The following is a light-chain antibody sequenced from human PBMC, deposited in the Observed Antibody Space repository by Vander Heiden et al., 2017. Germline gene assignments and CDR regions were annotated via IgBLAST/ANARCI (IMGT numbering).Light chain of an antibody. CDR2: DVT. CDR1: SSDVGGYDT. CDR3: SSYTTSGTRV. Sequence: QSALTQPASVSGSLGQWITISCAETSSDVGGYDTVSWYQQHPGKAPKLMIYDVTYRPSGVSIRFSGSKSGNTASLTISGLQAEDESDYYCSSYTTSGTRVFGTGTNVTVL. V-gene: IGLV2-14*03. J-gene: IGLJ1*01.